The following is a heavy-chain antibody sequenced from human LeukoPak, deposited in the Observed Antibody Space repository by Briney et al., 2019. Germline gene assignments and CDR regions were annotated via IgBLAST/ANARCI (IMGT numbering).Heavy chain of an antibody. CDR2: INTNTGNP. J-gene: IGHJ3*02. Sequence: GASVKVSCKASGYTFTSYAMNWVRQAPGQGLEWMGWINTNTGNPTYAQGFTGRFVFSLDTSVSTAYLQISSLKAEDTAVYYCARSKISRWLQSTDAFDIWGQGTMVTVSS. CDR1: GYTFTSYA. D-gene: IGHD5-24*01. CDR3: ARSKISRWLQSTDAFDI. V-gene: IGHV7-4-1*02.